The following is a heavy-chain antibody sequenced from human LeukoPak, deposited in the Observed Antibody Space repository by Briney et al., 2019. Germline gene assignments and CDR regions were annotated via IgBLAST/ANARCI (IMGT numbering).Heavy chain of an antibody. CDR3: ARRSRAYCGGDCYSDGWYFDL. J-gene: IGHJ2*01. CDR2: IYYSGST. Sequence: SETLSLTCTVSGGSLSSYYWGWIRQPPGKGLEWIGYIYYSGSTNYNPSLKSRVTISVDTSKNQFSLKLSSVTAADTAVYYCARRSRAYCGGDCYSDGWYFDLWGRGTLVTVSS. V-gene: IGHV4-59*01. CDR1: GGSLSSYY. D-gene: IGHD2-21*02.